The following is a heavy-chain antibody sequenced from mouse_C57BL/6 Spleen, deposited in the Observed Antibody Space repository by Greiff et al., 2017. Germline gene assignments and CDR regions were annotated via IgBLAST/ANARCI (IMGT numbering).Heavy chain of an antibody. J-gene: IGHJ2*01. CDR2: IHPNSGST. V-gene: IGHV1-64*01. CDR3: ARTGTGFDY. Sequence: QVQLQQSGAELVKPGASVKLSCTASGFNIQDYYMHWVKQRTEQGLEWIGMIHPNSGSTNYNEKFKSKATLTVDKSSSTAYMQLSSLTSEDSAVYYCARTGTGFDYWGQGTTLTVSS. D-gene: IGHD4-1*01. CDR1: GFNIQDYY.